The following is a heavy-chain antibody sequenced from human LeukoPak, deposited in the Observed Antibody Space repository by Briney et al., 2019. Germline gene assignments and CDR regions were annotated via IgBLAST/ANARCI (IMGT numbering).Heavy chain of an antibody. V-gene: IGHV1-2*02. CDR1: GYTFTGYY. J-gene: IGHJ6*03. CDR3: ARDLWAVATIIYYMDV. CDR2: INPKTGDT. Sequence: GASVKVSCKASGYTFTGYYIHWVRQAPGQGLEWMACINPKTGDTNYAQNFQGRVTMTRDTSISTAYMELSSLTSDDTAVYYCARDLWAVATIIYYMDVWGKGTTVTVSS. D-gene: IGHD5-12*01.